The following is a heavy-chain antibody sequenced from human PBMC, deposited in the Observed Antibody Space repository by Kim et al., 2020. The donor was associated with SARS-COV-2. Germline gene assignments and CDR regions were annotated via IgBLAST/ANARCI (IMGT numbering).Heavy chain of an antibody. D-gene: IGHD5-18*01. CDR1: GFTFSSFA. J-gene: IGHJ5*02. CDR2: ISGRGGNT. Sequence: GGSLRLSCAAAGFTFSSFAMNWVRQAPGKGLEWVSVISGRGGNTYYKDSLQGRFIVSRDNSKNTLFLQINSLRADDTAVYYCAKGVGYSYGYIVHWGQGTPVIVSS. V-gene: IGHV3-23*01. CDR3: AKGVGYSYGYIVH.